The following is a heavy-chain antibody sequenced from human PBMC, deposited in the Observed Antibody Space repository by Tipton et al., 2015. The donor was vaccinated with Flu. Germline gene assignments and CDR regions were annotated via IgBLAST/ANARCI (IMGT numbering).Heavy chain of an antibody. Sequence: QLVQSGGGLIQRGGSLRLSCVVSGFTVSSNYMTWVRQAPGKGLEWVSVIYSGGSTKYADSVKGRFTISRDNSKSTLYLQLNSLRAEDTAVYYCARGRGYCVTTTCLLPFDFWGQGTLVTVSS. CDR3: ARGRGYCVTTTCLLPFDF. CDR1: GFTVSSNY. V-gene: IGHV3-53*01. J-gene: IGHJ4*02. D-gene: IGHD2-2*01. CDR2: IYSGGST.